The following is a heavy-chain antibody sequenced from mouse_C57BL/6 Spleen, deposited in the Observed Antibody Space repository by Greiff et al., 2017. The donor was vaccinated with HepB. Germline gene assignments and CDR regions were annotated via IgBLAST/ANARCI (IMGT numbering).Heavy chain of an antibody. V-gene: IGHV1-26*01. CDR1: GYTFTDYY. CDR3: ARRVTMAPYAMDY. Sequence: EVQLQQSGPELVKPGASVKISCKASGYTFTDYYMNWVKQSHGKSLEWIGDINPNNGGTSYNQKFKGKATLTVDKSSSTAYMELRSLTSEDSAVYYWARRVTMAPYAMDYWGQGTSVTVSS. D-gene: IGHD2-13*01. J-gene: IGHJ4*01. CDR2: INPNNGGT.